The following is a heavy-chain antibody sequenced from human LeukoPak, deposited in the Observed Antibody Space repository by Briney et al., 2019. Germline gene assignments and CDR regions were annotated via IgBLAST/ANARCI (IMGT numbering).Heavy chain of an antibody. J-gene: IGHJ4*02. V-gene: IGHV4-59*01. CDR1: GGSISSYY. CDR3: ARDRGLWFGELLDY. Sequence: SETLSLTCTVSGGSISSYYWSWIRQPPGKGLGWIGYIYYSGSTNYNPSLKSRVTISVDTSKNQFSLKLSSVTAADTAVYYCARDRGLWFGELLDYWGPGTLVTVSS. D-gene: IGHD3-10*01. CDR2: IYYSGST.